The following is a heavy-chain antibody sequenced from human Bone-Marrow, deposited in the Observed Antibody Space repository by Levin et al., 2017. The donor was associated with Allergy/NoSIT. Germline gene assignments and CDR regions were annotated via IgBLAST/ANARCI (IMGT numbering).Heavy chain of an antibody. Sequence: GGSLRLSCAASGFIFRRFWMHWVRQVPGKGLVWVSRVSGNGSLTTYADSVRDRFVISRDNVKNSIYLQMNEVRPEDSARYYCARGGMDVWGQGTTVSV. CDR3: ARGGMDV. CDR1: GFIFRRFW. J-gene: IGHJ6*02. V-gene: IGHV3-74*01. D-gene: IGHD3-10*01. CDR2: VSGNGSLT.